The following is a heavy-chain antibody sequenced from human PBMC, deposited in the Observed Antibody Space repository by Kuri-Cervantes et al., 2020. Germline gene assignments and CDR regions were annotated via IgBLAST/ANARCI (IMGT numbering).Heavy chain of an antibody. V-gene: IGHV3-33*01. CDR2: IWYDGNNK. D-gene: IGHD2-21*02. Sequence: LSLTCAASGFIFSSYGMHWVRQAPGKGLEWVAVIWYDGNNKYYADSVKGRFTISRDNSKNTLYLQMNSLRAEDTAVYYCARDVRTAWSDAFDIWGQGTMVTVSS. CDR3: ARDVRTAWSDAFDI. J-gene: IGHJ3*02. CDR1: GFIFSSYG.